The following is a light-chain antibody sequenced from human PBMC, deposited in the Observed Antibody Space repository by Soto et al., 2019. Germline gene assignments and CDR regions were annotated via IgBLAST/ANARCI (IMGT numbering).Light chain of an antibody. Sequence: IVLTQSPGTLSLSPGERATLSCRASQTIDNNFLAWYQQKPGQSPRLLIYESSSRATGIPDRFSGSGSGTDFTHTISSLETEEVAVYYCQQYGRHPPTFGGGAKVES. J-gene: IGKJ4*01. V-gene: IGKV3-20*01. CDR2: ESS. CDR3: QQYGRHPPT. CDR1: QTIDNNF.